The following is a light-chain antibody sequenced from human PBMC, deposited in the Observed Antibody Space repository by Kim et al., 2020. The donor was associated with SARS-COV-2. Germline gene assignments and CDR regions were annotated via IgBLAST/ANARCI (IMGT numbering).Light chain of an antibody. Sequence: SPGEGATLSCRASQTVTGNYFAWYQQKPGQAPRLLVYGASSRATGIPDRFSGSGSGTDFTLTISRLEPEDFAVYYCQQYGSSPRAFGQGTKVDIK. CDR2: GAS. J-gene: IGKJ1*01. CDR1: QTVTGNY. CDR3: QQYGSSPRA. V-gene: IGKV3-20*01.